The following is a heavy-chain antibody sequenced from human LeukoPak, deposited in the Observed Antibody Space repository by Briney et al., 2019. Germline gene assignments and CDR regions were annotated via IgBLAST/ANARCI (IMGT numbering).Heavy chain of an antibody. CDR2: IKQDGSEK. CDR3: ARGQPFGSH. V-gene: IGHV3-7*03. D-gene: IGHD3-10*01. CDR1: GFIFSDYW. J-gene: IGHJ4*02. Sequence: GGSLRLSCVASGFIFSDYWMHWVRQSPGRGLEWVANIKQDGSEKHYVDSVKGRFTISRDNAKNSVYLQMNSLRAEDTAVYYCARGQPFGSHWGQGTLVTVSS.